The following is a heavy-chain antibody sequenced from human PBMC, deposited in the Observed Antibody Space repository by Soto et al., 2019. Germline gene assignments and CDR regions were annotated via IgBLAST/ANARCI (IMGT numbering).Heavy chain of an antibody. CDR1: GFTFSSYS. J-gene: IGHJ5*02. CDR2: ISSSSSTI. D-gene: IGHD4-17*01. CDR3: ARDRDYGDYNWFDP. Sequence: GGSLRLSCAASGFTFSSYSMNWVRQAPGKGLEWVSYISSSSSTIYYADSVKGRFTISRDNAKNSLYLQMNSLRAEDTAVYYCARDRDYGDYNWFDPWGQGTLVTVSS. V-gene: IGHV3-48*01.